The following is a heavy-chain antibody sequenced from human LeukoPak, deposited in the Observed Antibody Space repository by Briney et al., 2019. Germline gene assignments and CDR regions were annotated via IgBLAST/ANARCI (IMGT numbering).Heavy chain of an antibody. Sequence: SETLSLTCTVSGDSITSFYWSWIRQSPGKGLEYLGYIYYTGETNYNPSLRSRLTMSLDTSRNQFSLKLTSVTAADTAVHFCAKTARVAAHWGQGILVTVSS. V-gene: IGHV4-59*08. J-gene: IGHJ4*02. CDR1: GDSITSFY. CDR2: IYYTGET. D-gene: IGHD2-15*01. CDR3: AKTARVAAH.